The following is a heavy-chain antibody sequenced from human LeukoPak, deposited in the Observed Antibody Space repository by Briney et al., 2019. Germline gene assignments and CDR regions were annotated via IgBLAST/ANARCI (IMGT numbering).Heavy chain of an antibody. Sequence: GGSLRLSCAASGFAFSDYNMNWVRQAPGKGLEWVSYITNWSGTIYYADSVKGRFTISRDNAKNSLYLQMNSLRAEDTAVYYCARDSGSGYWGQGTLVTVSS. V-gene: IGHV3-48*04. CDR1: GFAFSDYN. J-gene: IGHJ4*02. D-gene: IGHD1-14*01. CDR2: ITNWSGTI. CDR3: ARDSGSGY.